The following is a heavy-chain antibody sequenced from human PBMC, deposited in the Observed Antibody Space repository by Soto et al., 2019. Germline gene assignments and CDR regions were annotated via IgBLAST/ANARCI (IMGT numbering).Heavy chain of an antibody. CDR1: GDSVNSAY. CDR3: ARTDDYNSSFFDS. CDR2: IHHTGRT. J-gene: IGHJ4*02. Sequence: QVQLQEMGPGLVKPSQTLTITCTVSGDSVNSAYWSWIRQLPGKGLEWMGNIHHTGRTFYNPSLKSQVAISIDTSKPLFSLKMRSISAADTAVYYCARTDDYNSSFFDSWGQGTVVTVSS. D-gene: IGHD4-4*01. V-gene: IGHV4-31*01.